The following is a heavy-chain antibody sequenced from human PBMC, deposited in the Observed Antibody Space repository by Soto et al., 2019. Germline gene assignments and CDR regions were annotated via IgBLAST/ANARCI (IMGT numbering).Heavy chain of an antibody. CDR1: GYSFTSYW. CDR3: ARQGTTVTPYYYGMDV. Sequence: GEPLKISCKGSGYSFTSYWISWVRQMPGKGLEWMGRIDPSDSYTNYSPSFQGHVTISADKSISTAYLQWSSLKASDTAMYYCARQGTTVTPYYYGMDVWGQGTTVTVSS. J-gene: IGHJ6*02. V-gene: IGHV5-10-1*01. CDR2: IDPSDSYT. D-gene: IGHD4-4*01.